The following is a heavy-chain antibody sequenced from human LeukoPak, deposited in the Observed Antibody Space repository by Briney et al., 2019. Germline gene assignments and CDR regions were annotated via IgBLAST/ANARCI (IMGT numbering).Heavy chain of an antibody. V-gene: IGHV4-4*07. D-gene: IGHD3-10*01. CDR2: IYTSGST. CDR3: AREYRGVLWFGELGYYFDY. CDR1: GGSFSGYY. J-gene: IGHJ4*02. Sequence: SETLSLTCAVYGGSFSGYYWSWIRQPAGKGLEWIGRIYTSGSTNYNPSLKSRVTMSVDTSKNQFSLKLSSVTAADTAVYYCAREYRGVLWFGELGYYFDYWGQGTLVTVSS.